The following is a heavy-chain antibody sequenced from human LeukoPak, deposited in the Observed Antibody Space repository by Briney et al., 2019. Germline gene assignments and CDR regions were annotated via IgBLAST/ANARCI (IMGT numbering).Heavy chain of an antibody. CDR3: ARGSSGWYNWFDP. CDR1: GGTFSSYA. J-gene: IGHJ5*02. V-gene: IGHV1-69*01. D-gene: IGHD6-19*01. Sequence: TVKVSCKASGGTFSSYAISWVRQAPGQGLEWMGGIIPIFGTANYAQKFQGRVTITADESTSTAYMELSSLRSEDTAVYYCARGSSGWYNWFDPWGQGTLVTVSS. CDR2: IIPIFGTA.